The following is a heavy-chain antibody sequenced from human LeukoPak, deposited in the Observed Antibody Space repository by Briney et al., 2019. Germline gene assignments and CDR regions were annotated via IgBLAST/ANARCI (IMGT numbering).Heavy chain of an antibody. Sequence: GESLKISCKGSGYTFSSYWIAWMRQMPGKGLDWMGIIYPGDSDTRYSPSFQGQVTISADKSISTAYLQWSSLKASDTAMYYCARRDYGGKHFDYWGQGTLVTVSS. CDR2: IYPGDSDT. V-gene: IGHV5-51*01. CDR1: GYTFSSYW. D-gene: IGHD4-23*01. CDR3: ARRDYGGKHFDY. J-gene: IGHJ4*02.